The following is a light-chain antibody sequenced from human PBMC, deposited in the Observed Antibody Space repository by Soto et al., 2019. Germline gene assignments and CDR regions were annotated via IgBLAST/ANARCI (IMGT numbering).Light chain of an antibody. CDR3: NSFTTTNTYV. V-gene: IGLV2-14*03. J-gene: IGLJ1*01. CDR2: DVS. CDR1: SSDVGGFDH. Sequence: QSALTQPASVSGSPGQSITISCTGASSDVGGFDHVSWYQQHPGKVPRLLIYDVSSRPSGVSDRFSGSKSGNTAPLTISGLQAEDEADYYCNSFTTTNTYVFGTGTKLTVL.